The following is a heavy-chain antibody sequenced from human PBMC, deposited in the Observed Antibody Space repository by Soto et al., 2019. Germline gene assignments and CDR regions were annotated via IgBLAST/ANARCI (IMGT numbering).Heavy chain of an antibody. D-gene: IGHD3-22*01. CDR1: GYTFTSYA. V-gene: IGHV1-3*01. CDR2: INAGNGNT. Sequence: ASVKVSCKASGYTFTSYAMHWVRQAPGQRLEWMGWINAGNGNTKYSQKLQGRVTITRDTSASTAYMELSSLRSEDTAVYYCASSEYYYDSSGDLGFQHWGQGTLVTVS. J-gene: IGHJ1*01. CDR3: ASSEYYYDSSGDLGFQH.